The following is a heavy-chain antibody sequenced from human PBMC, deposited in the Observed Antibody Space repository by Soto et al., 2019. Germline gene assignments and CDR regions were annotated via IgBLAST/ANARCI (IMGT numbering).Heavy chain of an antibody. Sequence: SVKVSCKASGGTFSSYAISWVRQAPGQGLEWMGGIIPIFGTANYAQKFQGRVTITADKSTSTAYMELSSLRSEDTAVYYCARTLYSSSWYAPGWFDPWGQGTLVTVSS. CDR1: GGTFSSYA. D-gene: IGHD6-13*01. CDR3: ARTLYSSSWYAPGWFDP. CDR2: IIPIFGTA. V-gene: IGHV1-69*06. J-gene: IGHJ5*02.